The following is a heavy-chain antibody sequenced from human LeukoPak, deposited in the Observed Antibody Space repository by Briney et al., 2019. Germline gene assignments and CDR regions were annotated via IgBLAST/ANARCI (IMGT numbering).Heavy chain of an antibody. D-gene: IGHD4-17*01. CDR3: AREAYGDYFFDY. Sequence: GGSLRLSCAASGFTFTSYSMTWVRQAPGKGLEWVSCVSASSATILYADSIKGRFIISRDNAKNSLYLQMTSLRDEDTAVYYCAREAYGDYFFDYWGQGTLVTVSS. J-gene: IGHJ4*02. V-gene: IGHV3-48*02. CDR2: VSASSATI. CDR1: GFTFTSYS.